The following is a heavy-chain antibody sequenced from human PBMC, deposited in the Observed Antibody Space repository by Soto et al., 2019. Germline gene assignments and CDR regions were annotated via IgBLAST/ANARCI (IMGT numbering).Heavy chain of an antibody. D-gene: IGHD2-2*01. CDR1: GGSISSYY. Sequence: SETLSLTCSVSGGSISSYYWSRIRQPPGKGLEWIGYIYFTGSTNYNPSLKSRVTLSVDTSKNQLSLKLNSVTAADTAVYYCARDLGYCSSTSCYPWFDPWGQGTLVTVSS. CDR3: ARDLGYCSSTSCYPWFDP. J-gene: IGHJ5*02. V-gene: IGHV4-59*01. CDR2: IYFTGST.